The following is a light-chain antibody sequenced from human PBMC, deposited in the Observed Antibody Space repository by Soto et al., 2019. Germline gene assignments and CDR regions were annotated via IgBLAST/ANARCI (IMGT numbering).Light chain of an antibody. Sequence: EIVLTQSPASLSLSPGERATLSYRASQSVNNYLAWYQQRPGQAPRLLLYDASNRATGIPAKFSGSGSGTDFTLTISSLEPEDFAVYYCQQRNSWPLTFGGGTKVEIK. J-gene: IGKJ4*01. CDR2: DAS. CDR1: QSVNNY. CDR3: QQRNSWPLT. V-gene: IGKV3-11*01.